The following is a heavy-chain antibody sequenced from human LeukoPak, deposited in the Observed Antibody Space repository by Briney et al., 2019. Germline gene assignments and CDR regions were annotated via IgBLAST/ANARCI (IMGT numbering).Heavy chain of an antibody. D-gene: IGHD3-10*01. Sequence: PGGSLRLSCAASGFTFSSYAMSWVRQAPGKGLEWVSAISGSGGITYYADSVKGRFTISRDNSKNTLYLQMNSLGAEDTAVYYCPGGGDSGKSVGYDYYMDVGGKGTTVTVS. CDR3: PGGGDSGKSVGYDYYMDV. CDR1: GFTFSSYA. CDR2: ISGSGGIT. V-gene: IGHV3-23*01. J-gene: IGHJ6*03.